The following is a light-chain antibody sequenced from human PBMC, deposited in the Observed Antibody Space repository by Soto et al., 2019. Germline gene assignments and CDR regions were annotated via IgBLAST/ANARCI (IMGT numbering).Light chain of an antibody. CDR1: QSVSSY. CDR2: GAS. CDR3: QQFSSYPLT. V-gene: IGKV3-11*01. Sequence: EIVLTQSPATLSLSPGERSTLAFRSSQSVSSYLAWYQQKPGQAPRLLIYGASNRATGIPDRFSGSGSATDFTLTISRLEPEDSAVYYCQQFSSYPLTFGGGTKVDIK. J-gene: IGKJ4*01.